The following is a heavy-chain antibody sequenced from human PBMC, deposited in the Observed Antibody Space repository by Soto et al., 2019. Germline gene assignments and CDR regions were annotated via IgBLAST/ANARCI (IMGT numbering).Heavy chain of an antibody. CDR3: ARDAGQLRGYYYGMDV. V-gene: IGHV4-59*01. CDR2: IYYSGST. CDR1: GGSISSYY. J-gene: IGHJ6*02. Sequence: SETLSLTCTVSGGSISSYYWSWIRQPPGKGLEWIGYIYYSGSTNYNPSLKSRVTISVDTSKNQFSLKLSSVTAADTAVYYCARDAGQLRGYYYGMDVWGQGTTVTVSS. D-gene: IGHD6-13*01.